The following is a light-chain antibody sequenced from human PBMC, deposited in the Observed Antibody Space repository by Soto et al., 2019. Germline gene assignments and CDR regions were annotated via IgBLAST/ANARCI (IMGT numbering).Light chain of an antibody. CDR3: QQRSNWPPIT. CDR2: DAS. Sequence: ILLTQCPATLSLSPGEIATLSCRASQSVSSYLAWYQQKPGQAPRLLIYDASNRATGIPARFSGSGSGTDFTLTISSLEPEDFAVYYCQQRSNWPPITFGQGTRLEIK. CDR1: QSVSSY. V-gene: IGKV3-11*01. J-gene: IGKJ5*01.